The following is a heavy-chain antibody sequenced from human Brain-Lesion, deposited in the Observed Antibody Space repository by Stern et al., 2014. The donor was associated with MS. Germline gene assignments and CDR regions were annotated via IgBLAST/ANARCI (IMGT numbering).Heavy chain of an antibody. CDR1: GGSISSSSYY. D-gene: IGHD6-19*01. CDR3: ARRGSGWFFDY. V-gene: IGHV4-39*01. Sequence: QVQLQESGPGLVKPSETLSLTCTVSGGSISSSSYYWGWIRQPPGKGLEWIGSIYYSGGTYYNPSQKSRGPISVDTPKNQSPLRLGFGTAADTAVYYCARRGSGWFFDYWGQGTLVTVSS. CDR2: IYYSGGT. J-gene: IGHJ4*02.